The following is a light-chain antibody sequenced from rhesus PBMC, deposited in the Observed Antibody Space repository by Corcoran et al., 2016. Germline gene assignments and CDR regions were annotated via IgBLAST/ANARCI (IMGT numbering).Light chain of an antibody. Sequence: DIQMTQSPSSLSASVGDTVTITCRASQGISSYLAWYQQKPGKAPKALIKYASKLESGVPARSGGSGSGTEFTLTISSLQPEDFATYYCQQYSSAPLTFGGGTKVEIK. CDR1: QGISSY. CDR3: QQYSSAPLT. J-gene: IGKJ4*01. V-gene: IGKV1-37*01. CDR2: YAS.